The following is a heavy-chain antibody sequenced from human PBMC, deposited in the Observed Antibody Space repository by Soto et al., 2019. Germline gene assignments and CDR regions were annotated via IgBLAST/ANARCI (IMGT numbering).Heavy chain of an antibody. CDR2: IDYTGAT. CDR3: ARANWYFDY. J-gene: IGHJ4*02. D-gene: IGHD7-27*01. CDR1: GGSINNHY. Sequence: QVQLQESGPGLVKPSETLSLTCTVSGGSINNHYWSWIRQPPGEGLEGIGYIDYTGATDYSPSLASRVPLSVDTSKNQFSLKLTSLTAADTAIYFCARANWYFDYWGQGTLVSVSS. V-gene: IGHV4-59*11.